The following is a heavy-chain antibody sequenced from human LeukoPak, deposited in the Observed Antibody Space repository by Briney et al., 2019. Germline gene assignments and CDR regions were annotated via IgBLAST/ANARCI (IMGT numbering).Heavy chain of an antibody. Sequence: AGGSLRLSCAASGFTFSSYAMSWVRQAPGKGLEWVASINHNGNVSYYVDSVKGRFTISRDNAKNSLYLQMSNLRAEDTAVYFCARGGGLDVWGQGATVTVSS. J-gene: IGHJ6*02. CDR2: INHNGNVS. D-gene: IGHD3-16*01. V-gene: IGHV3-7*03. CDR1: GFTFSSYA. CDR3: ARGGGLDV.